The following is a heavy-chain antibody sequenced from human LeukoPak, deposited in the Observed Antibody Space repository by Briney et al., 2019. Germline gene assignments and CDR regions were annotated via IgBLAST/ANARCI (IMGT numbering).Heavy chain of an antibody. D-gene: IGHD3-9*01. Sequence: PGGSLRLSCAASGFTFSSYAMHWVRQAPGKGLEWVAVISYDGSNKYYADSVKGRFTIFRDNSKNTLYLQMNSLRAEDTAVYYCARLYYDILTGSDGYGMDVWGQGTTVTVSS. CDR2: ISYDGSNK. CDR3: ARLYYDILTGSDGYGMDV. CDR1: GFTFSSYA. V-gene: IGHV3-30-3*01. J-gene: IGHJ6*02.